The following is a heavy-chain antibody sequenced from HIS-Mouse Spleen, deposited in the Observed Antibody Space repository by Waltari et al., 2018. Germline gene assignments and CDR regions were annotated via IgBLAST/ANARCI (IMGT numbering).Heavy chain of an antibody. CDR2: NYYSGST. J-gene: IGHJ5*02. V-gene: IGHV4-59*11. Sequence: QVQLQESGTGLVKPSETLSLTCTVSGGSISSHYWSWTRQPPGKGLEWLGYNYYSGSTNYHPPLKSGVTMSLDTSKIRCALKLSSVTAADTAVYYWARESLAYSSGWYWFDPWGQGTLVTVSS. CDR1: GGSISSHY. D-gene: IGHD6-19*01. CDR3: ARESLAYSSGWYWFDP.